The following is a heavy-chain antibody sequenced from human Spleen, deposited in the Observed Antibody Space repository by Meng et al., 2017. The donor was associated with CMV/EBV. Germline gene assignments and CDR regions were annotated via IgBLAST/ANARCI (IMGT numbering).Heavy chain of an antibody. V-gene: IGHV3-48*03. CDR2: ISDSGNII. CDR1: GFTFSSYE. D-gene: IGHD1-26*01. CDR3: LVGAIGDWFDP. Sequence: GGSLRLSCAASGFTFSSYEMNWVRQAPGKGLEWISYISDSGNIIYDAESVKGRFTISRDNARNSMYLQMDSLRAEDTAVYYCLVGAIGDWFDPWGQGTLVTVSS. J-gene: IGHJ5*02.